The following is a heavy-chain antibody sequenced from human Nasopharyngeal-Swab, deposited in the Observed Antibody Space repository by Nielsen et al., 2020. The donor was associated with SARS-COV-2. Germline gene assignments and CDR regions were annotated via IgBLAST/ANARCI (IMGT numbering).Heavy chain of an antibody. J-gene: IGHJ6*02. Sequence: RQAPGKSLEWIGYIYCTGSTYCNPSLKSRVTISVDTSKNQFSLKLTSVTAADTAVYYCARYPSSSWSSYGMDVWGQGTTVTVSS. V-gene: IGHV4-31*02. CDR3: ARYPSSSWSSYGMDV. CDR2: IYCTGST. D-gene: IGHD6-13*01.